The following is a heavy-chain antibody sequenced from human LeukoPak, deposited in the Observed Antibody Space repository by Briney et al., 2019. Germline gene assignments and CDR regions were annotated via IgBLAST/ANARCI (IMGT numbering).Heavy chain of an antibody. V-gene: IGHV1-18*01. Sequence: ASVKASCKASGYTFTSYGISWVRQAPGQGLEWMGWISAYNGNTNYAQKLQGRVTMTTDTSTSTAYMELRSLRSDDTAVYYCAANLISGIAAAGSYQFDYWGQGTLVTVSS. CDR2: ISAYNGNT. D-gene: IGHD6-13*01. J-gene: IGHJ4*02. CDR3: AANLISGIAAAGSYQFDY. CDR1: GYTFTSYG.